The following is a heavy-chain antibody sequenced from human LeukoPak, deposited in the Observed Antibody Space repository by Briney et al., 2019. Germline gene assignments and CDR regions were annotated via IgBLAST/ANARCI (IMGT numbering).Heavy chain of an antibody. D-gene: IGHD1-1*01. CDR1: GGTFSSYT. CDR3: ARETAEYNLLWYFDY. J-gene: IGHJ4*02. Sequence: GSSVKVSCKASGGTFSSYTISWVRQAPGQGLEWMGRIIPILGIANYAQKFQGRVTTTADKSTSTAYMELSSLRSEDTAVYYCARETAEYNLLWYFDYWGQGTLVTVSS. V-gene: IGHV1-69*04. CDR2: IIPILGIA.